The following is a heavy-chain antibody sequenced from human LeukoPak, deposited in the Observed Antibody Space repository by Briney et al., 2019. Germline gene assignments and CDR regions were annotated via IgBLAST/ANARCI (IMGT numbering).Heavy chain of an antibody. V-gene: IGHV4-59*01. Sequence: PSETLSLTCTVSGGSISSYYWSWIRQPAGKGLEWIGYIYYSGSTNYNPSLKSRVTISVDTSKNQFSLKLSSVTAADTAVYYCARVGGFIRSFDYWGQGTLVTVSS. CDR3: ARVGGFIRSFDY. D-gene: IGHD3-3*01. CDR1: GGSISSYY. CDR2: IYYSGST. J-gene: IGHJ4*02.